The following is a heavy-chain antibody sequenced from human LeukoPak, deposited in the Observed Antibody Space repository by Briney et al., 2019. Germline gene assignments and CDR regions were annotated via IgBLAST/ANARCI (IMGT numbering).Heavy chain of an antibody. V-gene: IGHV3-74*01. D-gene: IGHD4-23*01. J-gene: IGHJ4*02. CDR3: ARSAYPGNSVIED. Sequence: GGSLRLSCAGSGITFSSYWMHWVRQAPGKGLVWVSRINSDGRSTNYADSVKGRFTISRDDAKNTLYLQMNSLRAEDTAVYYCARSAYPGNSVIEDWGRGTLVTVSS. CDR1: GITFSSYW. CDR2: INSDGRST.